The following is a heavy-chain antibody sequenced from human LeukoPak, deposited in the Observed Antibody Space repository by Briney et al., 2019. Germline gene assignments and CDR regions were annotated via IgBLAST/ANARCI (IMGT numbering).Heavy chain of an antibody. Sequence: GGSLRLSCAASGFTFSSYSMNWVRQAPGKGLEWVSSISSSSYIYYADSVKGRFTISRDNAKNSLYLQMNSLRAEDTAVYYCARVKDSSGWYLDVWGQGTTVTVSS. D-gene: IGHD6-19*01. V-gene: IGHV3-21*01. CDR3: ARVKDSSGWYLDV. J-gene: IGHJ6*02. CDR1: GFTFSSYS. CDR2: ISSSSYI.